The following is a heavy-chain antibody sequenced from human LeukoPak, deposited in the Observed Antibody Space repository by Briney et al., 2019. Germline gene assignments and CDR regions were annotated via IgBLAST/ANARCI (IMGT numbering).Heavy chain of an antibody. V-gene: IGHV1-46*01. D-gene: IGHD6-6*01. CDR3: AREGIAARRGAFDI. CDR2: INPSGGST. Sequence: ASVKVSCKASGYTFTTYYVHWVRQAPGQGLEWMGIINPSGGSTSYAQKFQGRVTMTRDMSTSTVYMELSSLRSEDTAVYYCAREGIAARRGAFDIWGQGTMVTVSS. J-gene: IGHJ3*02. CDR1: GYTFTTYY.